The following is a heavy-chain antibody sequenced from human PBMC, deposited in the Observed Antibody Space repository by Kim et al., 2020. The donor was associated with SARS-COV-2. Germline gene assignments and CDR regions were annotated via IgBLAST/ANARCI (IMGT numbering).Heavy chain of an antibody. V-gene: IGHV1-3*04. CDR1: GYDFSKYA. J-gene: IGHJ4*02. Sequence: ASVKVSCKASGYDFSKYAVQWGRQAPGQRLEWIGWIRIGTGSTRYSQSLQGRVTITRDKFASTAFMELFSLTSEDTAVYYCTTAERTDAVFDFLGQGT. D-gene: IGHD1-1*01. CDR3: TTAERTDAVFDF. CDR2: IRIGTGST.